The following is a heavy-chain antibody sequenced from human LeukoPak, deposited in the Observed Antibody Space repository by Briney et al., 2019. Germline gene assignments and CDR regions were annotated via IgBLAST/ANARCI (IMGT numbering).Heavy chain of an antibody. D-gene: IGHD3-10*01. CDR3: AREQGGSGVGAYNWFDP. J-gene: IGHJ5*02. V-gene: IGHV3-20*04. CDR1: GFTFDDYG. Sequence: GGSLRLSCAASGFTFDDYGMSWVRQAPGKGLEWVSGINWNGGSTGYADSVKGRFTISRDNAKNSLYLQMNSLRAEDTALYYCAREQGGSGVGAYNWFDPWGQGTLVTVSS. CDR2: INWNGGST.